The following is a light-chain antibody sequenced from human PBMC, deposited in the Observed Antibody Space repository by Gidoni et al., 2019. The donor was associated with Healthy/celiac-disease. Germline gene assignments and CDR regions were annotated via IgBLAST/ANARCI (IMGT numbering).Light chain of an antibody. CDR1: SSDVGGYNY. J-gene: IGLJ2*01. CDR3: SSYAGSNNVV. Sequence: QSALTQPPSASGSPGQSVTISCTGTSSDVGGYNYVPWYQQHPGKAPNLMIYEVSKRLSGVPDRFSGSKSGNTASLTVSGLQAEDEADYYCSSYAGSNNVVFGGGTKLTVL. V-gene: IGLV2-8*01. CDR2: EVS.